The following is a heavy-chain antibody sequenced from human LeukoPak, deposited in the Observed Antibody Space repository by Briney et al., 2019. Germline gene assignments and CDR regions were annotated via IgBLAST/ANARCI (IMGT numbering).Heavy chain of an antibody. D-gene: IGHD6-6*01. V-gene: IGHV3-30*18. CDR2: ISYDGSDN. J-gene: IGHJ6*02. CDR1: GFAFSNYG. CDR3: AKYSSSSNYYYGMDI. Sequence: PGGSLRLSCVASGFAFSNYGMHWVRQAPGKGLDWVAVISYDGSDNYNEDSVKGRFTISRDNSKNTLYLEMNSLRGEDTAVYYCAKYSSSSNYYYGMDIWGQGTTVTVSS.